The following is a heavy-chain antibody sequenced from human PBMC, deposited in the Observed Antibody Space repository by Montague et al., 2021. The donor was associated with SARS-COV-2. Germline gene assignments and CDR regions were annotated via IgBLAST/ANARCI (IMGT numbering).Heavy chain of an antibody. Sequence: SETLSLTCTVSGGSISSSSYYWGWIRQPPGKGLEWIGSIYYSGSTYYNPSLKSRVTISVDTSKNQFSLKLSSVTAADTAVYYCARQKRRITIFGVVIPPVLTWFDPWGQRTLVTVSS. CDR1: GGSISSSSYY. CDR3: ARQKRRITIFGVVIPPVLTWFDP. CDR2: IYYSGST. V-gene: IGHV4-39*01. D-gene: IGHD3-3*01. J-gene: IGHJ5*02.